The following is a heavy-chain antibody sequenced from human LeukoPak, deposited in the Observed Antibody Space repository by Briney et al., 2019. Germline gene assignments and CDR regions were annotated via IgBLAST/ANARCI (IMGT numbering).Heavy chain of an antibody. CDR3: ARDRHYDILTGYHKNYFDY. J-gene: IGHJ4*02. CDR2: MNPNSGNT. CDR1: GYTFTSYD. D-gene: IGHD3-9*01. Sequence: GASVKVSCKASGYTFTSYDINWVRQATGQGLEWMGWMNPNSGNTGYAQKFQGRVTMTRNTSISTAYMELSSLRSEDTAVYYCARDRHYDILTGYHKNYFDYWGQGTLVTVSS. V-gene: IGHV1-8*01.